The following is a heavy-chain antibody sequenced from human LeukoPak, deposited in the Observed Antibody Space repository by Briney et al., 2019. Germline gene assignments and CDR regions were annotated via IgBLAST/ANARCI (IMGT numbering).Heavy chain of an antibody. CDR1: GFTFSNFG. Sequence: GGSLRLSCAASGFTFSNFGMHWVRQAPGKGLEWVAVIWYDGRNEYYADSVKGRFSISRDNSKTTLYLQMNSLKAEDTAMYYCAREIGGGLHYFHSWGQGTPVTVSS. CDR3: AREIGGGLHYFHS. J-gene: IGHJ4*02. D-gene: IGHD1-26*01. CDR2: IWYDGRNE. V-gene: IGHV3-33*01.